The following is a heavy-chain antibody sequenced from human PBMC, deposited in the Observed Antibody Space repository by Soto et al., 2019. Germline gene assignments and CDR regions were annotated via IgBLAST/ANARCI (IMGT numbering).Heavy chain of an antibody. V-gene: IGHV1-2*02. CDR2: LIPNSGDT. D-gene: IGHD1-7*01. J-gene: IGHJ4*02. Sequence: SVKVPCKTSGYTFSDDSLHWVRQAPGQGLEWMGWLIPNSGDTSYAEAFQGRVTMTRDPSISTAYMELSSLRSDDTAVYYCARAMELDNWGQGTLVT. CDR1: GYTFSDDS. CDR3: ARAMELDN.